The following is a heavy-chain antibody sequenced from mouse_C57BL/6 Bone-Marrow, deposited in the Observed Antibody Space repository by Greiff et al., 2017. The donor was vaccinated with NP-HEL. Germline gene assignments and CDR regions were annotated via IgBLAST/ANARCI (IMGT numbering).Heavy chain of an antibody. CDR1: GYTFTSYW. J-gene: IGHJ4*01. V-gene: IGHV1-59*01. CDR3: ARGHYYGSSYYYAMDY. Sequence: QVQLQQPGAELVRPGTSVKLSCKASGYTFTSYWMHWVKQRPGQGLEWIGVIDPSDSYTNYNQKFKGKATLTVDTSSSTAYMQLSSLTSEDSAVYYCARGHYYGSSYYYAMDYWGQGTSVTVSS. CDR2: IDPSDSYT. D-gene: IGHD1-1*01.